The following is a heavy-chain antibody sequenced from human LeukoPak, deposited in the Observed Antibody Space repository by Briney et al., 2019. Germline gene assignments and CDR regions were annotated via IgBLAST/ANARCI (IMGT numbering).Heavy chain of an antibody. D-gene: IGHD3-9*01. CDR3: AHRRDYDILTGYPYNWFDP. V-gene: IGHV2-5*02. CDR1: GLSLSTSGMG. Sequence: SAPTLVKPTQTRRLTCTCLGLSLSTSGMGVGWIRQPPGKALEWLALIYWDDDKRYSPSLKSRLTITKDTSKNQVVLTMTNMDPVDTATYYCAHRRDYDILTGYPYNWFDPWGQGTLVTVSS. CDR2: IYWDDDK. J-gene: IGHJ5*02.